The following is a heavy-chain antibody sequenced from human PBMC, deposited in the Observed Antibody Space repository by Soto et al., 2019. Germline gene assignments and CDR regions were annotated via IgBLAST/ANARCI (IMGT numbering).Heavy chain of an antibody. V-gene: IGHV4-39*01. D-gene: IGHD3-3*01. CDR1: GGSISSSSYY. J-gene: IGHJ4*02. Sequence: QLQLQESGPGLVKPSETLSLTCTVSGGSISSSSYYWGWIRQPPGKGLEWIGSIYYSGSTYYNPSLKSRVTISVDTPKNQFSLTLSAVTAADTAMYYCARHFTPVPLLEWLLYLSYFDYCGQGTLVTVSS. CDR2: IYYSGST. CDR3: ARHFTPVPLLEWLLYLSYFDY.